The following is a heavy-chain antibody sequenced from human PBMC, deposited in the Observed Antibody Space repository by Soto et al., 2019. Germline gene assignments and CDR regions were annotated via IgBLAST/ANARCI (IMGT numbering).Heavy chain of an antibody. D-gene: IGHD6-13*01. CDR2: ISYDGSNK. Sequence: QVQLVESGGGVVQPGRSLRLSCAASGFTFSSYAMHWVRQAPGKGLEWVAVISYDGSNKYYADSVKGRFTISRDNSKNKLYLQMNSLRAEDTAVYYCARDTAAAGTRWFDPWGQGTLVTVSS. V-gene: IGHV3-30-3*01. CDR3: ARDTAAAGTRWFDP. J-gene: IGHJ5*02. CDR1: GFTFSSYA.